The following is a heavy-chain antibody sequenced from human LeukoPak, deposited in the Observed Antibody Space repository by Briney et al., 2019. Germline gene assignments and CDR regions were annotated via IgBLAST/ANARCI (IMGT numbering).Heavy chain of an antibody. CDR1: GGSISSYY. CDR2: IYYSGST. D-gene: IGHD3-16*01. Sequence: SETLSLTCTVSGGSISSYYWSWIRQPPGKGLEWIGYIYYSGSTNYNPSLKSRVTISVDTSKNQFSLRLSSVTAADTAFYYCARRGGFFDFWGQGTLVTVSS. CDR3: ARRGGFFDF. V-gene: IGHV4-59*12. J-gene: IGHJ4*02.